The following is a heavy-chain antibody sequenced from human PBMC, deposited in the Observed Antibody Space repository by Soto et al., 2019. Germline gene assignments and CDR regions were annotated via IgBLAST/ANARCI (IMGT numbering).Heavy chain of an antibody. CDR3: AGGDNYHALGV. V-gene: IGHV3-30*04. CDR1: ASTFSNYI. J-gene: IGHJ6*02. D-gene: IGHD2-15*01. CDR2: ISYDGSNS. Sequence: QLQLEESGGGVVQPGRSLRLSCAASASTFSNYIMHWVRQAPGKGLEWVAFISYDGSNSNYADFVEGRFTISRDNPKNMLYLQLSSLRPDDTAVYYCAGGDNYHALGVWGQGTTVTVSS.